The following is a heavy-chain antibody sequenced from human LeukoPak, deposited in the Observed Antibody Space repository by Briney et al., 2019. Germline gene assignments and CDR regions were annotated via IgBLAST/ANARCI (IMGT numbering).Heavy chain of an antibody. CDR3: ARNGYCSSTSCSSFDY. Sequence: GGSLRLSCAAPGFTFSTYWMSWVRQAPGKGLEWVSVIHSGGSTYYADSVKGRFTISRDNSKNTLYLQMNSLRAEDTAVYYCARNGYCSSTSCSSFDYWGQGTLVTVSS. J-gene: IGHJ4*02. V-gene: IGHV3-53*01. D-gene: IGHD2-2*01. CDR2: IHSGGST. CDR1: GFTFSTYW.